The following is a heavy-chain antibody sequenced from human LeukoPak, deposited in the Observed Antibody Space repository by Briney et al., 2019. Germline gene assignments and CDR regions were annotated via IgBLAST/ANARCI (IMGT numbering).Heavy chain of an antibody. CDR1: GFTVSSNY. CDR3: ARGVSSGYSVYYFDY. D-gene: IGHD3-22*01. V-gene: IGHV3-53*01. Sequence: GGSLRLSCAASGFTVSSNYMSWVRQAPGKGLEWVSVIYSGGSTYYADSVKGRFTISRDNSKNTLYLQMNSLRAEDTAVYYRARGVSSGYSVYYFDYWGQGTLVTVSS. J-gene: IGHJ4*02. CDR2: IYSGGST.